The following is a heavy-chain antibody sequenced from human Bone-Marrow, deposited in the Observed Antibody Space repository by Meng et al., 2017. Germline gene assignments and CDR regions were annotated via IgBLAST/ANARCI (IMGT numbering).Heavy chain of an antibody. CDR1: GGSFSGYY. J-gene: IGHJ4*02. V-gene: IGHV4-34*01. D-gene: IGHD3-22*01. CDR3: AREDRYYYDSRVDY. Sequence: QVQLQQWGAGLLKPWETLSPTCAVYGGSFSGYYWSWIRQPPGKGLEWIGEINHSGSTNYNPSLKSRVTISVDTSKNQFSLKLSSVTAADTAVYYCAREDRYYYDSRVDYWGQGTLVTVSS. CDR2: INHSGST.